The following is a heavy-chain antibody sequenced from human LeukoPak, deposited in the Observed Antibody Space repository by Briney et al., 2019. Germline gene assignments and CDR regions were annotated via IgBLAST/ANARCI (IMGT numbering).Heavy chain of an antibody. V-gene: IGHV4-59*12. Sequence: SETLSLTCAVSGGSLSSYYWSWIRQPPGKGLEWIGYIYHSGSTNYNPSLKSRVTISMDTSKNQFSLKLSSVTAADTAVYYCAREGLQNWGQGTLVTVSS. CDR3: AREGLQN. CDR2: IYHSGST. CDR1: GGSLSSYY. D-gene: IGHD4-11*01. J-gene: IGHJ4*02.